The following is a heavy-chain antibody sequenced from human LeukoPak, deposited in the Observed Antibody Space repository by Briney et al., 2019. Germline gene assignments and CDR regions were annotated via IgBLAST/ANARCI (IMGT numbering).Heavy chain of an antibody. V-gene: IGHV3-74*01. Sequence: GGSLRLSCAASGFTFSSYWMHWVRHAPGKGLVWVSRINSDGSSTNYADSVKGRFTISRDNAKNTLYLQMNSLRAEGTAVYYCARAAYSSGWYGSRVGYYYGMDVWGQGTTVTVSS. CDR3: ARAAYSSGWYGSRVGYYYGMDV. CDR2: INSDGSST. CDR1: GFTFSSYW. D-gene: IGHD6-19*01. J-gene: IGHJ6*02.